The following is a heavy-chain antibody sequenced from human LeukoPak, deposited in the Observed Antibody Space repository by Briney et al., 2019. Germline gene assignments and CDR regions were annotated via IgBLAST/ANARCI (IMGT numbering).Heavy chain of an antibody. CDR3: ARLYYDFWSGYYTPTYYYYYMDV. V-gene: IGHV3-53*01. CDR1: GFTVSSNY. D-gene: IGHD3-3*01. Sequence: GGSLRLSCAASGFTVSSNYMGWVRQGPGKGLEWVSVIYSGGSTYYADSVKGRFTISRDNSKNTLYLRMNSLRAEDTAVYYCARLYYDFWSGYYTPTYYYYYMDVWGKGTTVTVS. CDR2: IYSGGST. J-gene: IGHJ6*03.